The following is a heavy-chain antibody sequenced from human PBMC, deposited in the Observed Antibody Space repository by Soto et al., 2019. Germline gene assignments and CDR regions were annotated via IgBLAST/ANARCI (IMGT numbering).Heavy chain of an antibody. Sequence: PSQTLSLTCAISGDSVSSNSAAWNWIRQSPSRGLEWLGRTYYRSKWYNDYAVSVKSRITINPDTSKNQFSLQLNSVTPEDTAVYYCARYVDIVATVPGCYYYGMDVWGQGTTVTVSS. CDR1: GDSVSSNSAA. CDR3: ARYVDIVATVPGCYYYGMDV. V-gene: IGHV6-1*01. CDR2: TYYRSKWYN. D-gene: IGHD5-12*01. J-gene: IGHJ6*02.